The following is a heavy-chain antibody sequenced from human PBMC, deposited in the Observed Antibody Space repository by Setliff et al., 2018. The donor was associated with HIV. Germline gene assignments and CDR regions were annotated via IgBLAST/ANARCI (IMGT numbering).Heavy chain of an antibody. Sequence: ASEKVSCKVSGYTLTELSMHWVRQAPAKGLEWMGGFDPEDGETIYAQKFQGRVTITTDESTSTAYMELSGLRSEDTAVYYCARDFGGYCSSMSCPGLFDPWGQGTLVTVSS. V-gene: IGHV1-24*01. D-gene: IGHD2-2*01. CDR3: ARDFGGYCSSMSCPGLFDP. CDR1: GYTLTELS. J-gene: IGHJ5*02. CDR2: FDPEDGET.